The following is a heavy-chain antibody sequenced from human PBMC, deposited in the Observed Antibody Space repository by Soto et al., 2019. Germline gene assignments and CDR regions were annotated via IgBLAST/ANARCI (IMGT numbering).Heavy chain of an antibody. CDR1: GGSISNYY. J-gene: IGHJ4*02. CDR3: ARAWGYYFDY. CDR2: IYYSGST. D-gene: IGHD3-16*01. Sequence: QLQLHESGPGLVKPSETLSLTCTVSGGSISNYYWSWIRQPPGKGLEWIGYIYYSGSTNYNPSLKSRVTISVDTSKNQFSLQLSSVTAADTAVYYCARAWGYYFDYWGQGTLVTVSS. V-gene: IGHV4-59*01.